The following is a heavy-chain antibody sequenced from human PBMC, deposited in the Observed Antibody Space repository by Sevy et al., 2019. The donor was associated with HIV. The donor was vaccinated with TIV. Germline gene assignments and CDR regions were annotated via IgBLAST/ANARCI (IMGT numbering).Heavy chain of an antibody. V-gene: IGHV3-48*01. D-gene: IGHD3-3*01. CDR2: ISSGSSSI. J-gene: IGHJ3*02. Sequence: GGSLRLSCAASGFRVDRYSMNWVRQAPGKGLEWVSYISSGSSSINYADSVKDRFTISRDNAKKSLFLQMNSLRAEDTAVYYCARGPSIFGDVDGLNIWGQGTMVTVSS. CDR3: ARGPSIFGDVDGLNI. CDR1: GFRVDRYS.